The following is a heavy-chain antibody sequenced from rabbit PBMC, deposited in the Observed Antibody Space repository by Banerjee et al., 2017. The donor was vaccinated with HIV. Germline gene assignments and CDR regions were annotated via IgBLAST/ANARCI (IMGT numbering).Heavy chain of an antibody. V-gene: IGHV1S45*01. CDR2: INTSSGNT. CDR1: GFSFSNKYV. D-gene: IGHD1-1*01. J-gene: IGHJ4*01. CDR3: ARDLGGVIGWNFKL. Sequence: LEESGGDLVKPEGSLTLTCTASGFSFSNKYVMCWVRQAPGKGLEWIACINTSSGNTVYASWAKGRFTISKTSSTTVTLQMTSLTAADTATYFCARDLGGVIGWNFKLWGPGTLVTVS.